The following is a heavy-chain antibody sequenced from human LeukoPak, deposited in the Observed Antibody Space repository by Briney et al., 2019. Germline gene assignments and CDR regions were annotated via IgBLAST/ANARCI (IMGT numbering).Heavy chain of an antibody. CDR3: ARDYQGGYGDKTVDY. CDR1: GGSISSNTYY. Sequence: PSETLSLTCTVSGGSISSNTYYWDWIRQPPGKGLEWIGSIYYSGSTYYNPSLKSRVTISVDTSKNQFSLKLSSVTAADTAVYYCARDYQGGYGDKTVDYWGQGTLVTVSS. D-gene: IGHD5-18*01. J-gene: IGHJ4*02. V-gene: IGHV4-39*07. CDR2: IYYSGST.